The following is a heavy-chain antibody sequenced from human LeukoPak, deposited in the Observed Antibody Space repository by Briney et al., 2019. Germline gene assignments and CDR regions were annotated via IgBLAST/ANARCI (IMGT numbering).Heavy chain of an antibody. CDR1: GGSFSGYY. Sequence: PSETLSLTCAVYGGSFSGYYWSWIRQPPEKGLEWIGEINHSGSTNYNPSLKSRVTISVDTSKNQFSLKLSSVTAADTAVYYCARGRQLWFNAFDIWGQGTMVTVSS. CDR3: ARGRQLWFNAFDI. CDR2: INHSGST. J-gene: IGHJ3*02. V-gene: IGHV4-34*01. D-gene: IGHD5-18*01.